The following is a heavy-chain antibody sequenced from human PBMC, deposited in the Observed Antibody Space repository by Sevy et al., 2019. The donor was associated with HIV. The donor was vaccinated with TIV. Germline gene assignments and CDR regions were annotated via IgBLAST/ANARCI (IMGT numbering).Heavy chain of an antibody. CDR1: GFTFNNYG. D-gene: IGHD2-8*02. J-gene: IGHJ3*02. CDR2: IRHDGSDE. V-gene: IGHV3-30*02. CDR3: ARDRKVLLVVYAIPFDVFDI. Sequence: GGSLRLSCAASGFTFNNYGMHWVRQAPGKGLEWVTFIRHDGSDEYYTDSVKGRFTISRNNSKNTVYLKMNSLRAEDTAVYYCARDRKVLLVVYAIPFDVFDIWGQGTMVTVSS.